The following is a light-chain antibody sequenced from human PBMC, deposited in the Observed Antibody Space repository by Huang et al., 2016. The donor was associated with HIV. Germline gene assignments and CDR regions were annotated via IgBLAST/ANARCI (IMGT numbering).Light chain of an antibody. J-gene: IGKJ1*01. CDR2: TAS. V-gene: IGKV1-39*01. CDR1: QNITKS. Sequence: DIQMTQSPPSLSASVGDRVTFTCRANQNITKSLNWYQQNPGKAPKLLIYTASTLESGVPARFRGSGSESRFTLNIVNLQPEDFATYYCQQSFSVPRTFG. CDR3: QQSFSVPRT.